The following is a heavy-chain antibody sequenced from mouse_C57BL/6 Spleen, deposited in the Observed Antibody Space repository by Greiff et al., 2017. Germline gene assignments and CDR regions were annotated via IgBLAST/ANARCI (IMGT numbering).Heavy chain of an antibody. CDR3: ASEGYYSFYAMYY. CDR2: ISSGSSTI. V-gene: IGHV5-17*01. CDR1: GFTFSDYG. J-gene: IGHJ4*01. D-gene: IGHD2-3*01. Sequence: EVQLVESGGGLVKPGGSLKLSCAASGFTFSDYGMHWVRQAPEKGLEWVAYISSGSSTIYYADTVKGRFTISRDNAKNTLFLQMTSLRSEDTAMYYCASEGYYSFYAMYYWGQGTSVTVSS.